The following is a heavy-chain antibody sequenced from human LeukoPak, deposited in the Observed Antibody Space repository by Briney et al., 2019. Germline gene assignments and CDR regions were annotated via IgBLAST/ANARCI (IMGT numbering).Heavy chain of an antibody. V-gene: IGHV4-34*01. CDR3: AGGEKDDYGAPGGMDV. CDR2: INHSGST. Sequence: KSSETLSLTCAVYGGSFSGYYWSWIRQPPGKGLEWIGEINHSGSTNYNPSLKSRVTISVDTSKNQFSLKLSSVTAADTAVYYCAGGEKDDYGAPGGMDVWGQGTTVTVSS. CDR1: GGSFSGYY. D-gene: IGHD4-17*01. J-gene: IGHJ6*02.